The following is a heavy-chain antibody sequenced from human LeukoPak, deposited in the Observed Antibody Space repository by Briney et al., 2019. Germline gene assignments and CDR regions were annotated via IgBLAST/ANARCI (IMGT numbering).Heavy chain of an antibody. J-gene: IGHJ5*02. Sequence: GESLKISCKGSGYSFTSYWIGWVRQMPGKGLEWMGIIYPGDSDTRYSPSFQGQVTISADKSISTAYLQWSSLKASDTAMYYCARLGYCRGGSCSDWFDPWGQGTLVTVSS. CDR1: GYSFTSYW. D-gene: IGHD2-15*01. CDR2: IYPGDSDT. CDR3: ARLGYCRGGSCSDWFDP. V-gene: IGHV5-51*01.